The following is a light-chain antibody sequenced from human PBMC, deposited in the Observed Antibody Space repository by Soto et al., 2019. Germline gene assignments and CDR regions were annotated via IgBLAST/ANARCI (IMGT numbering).Light chain of an antibody. CDR3: QSYDRRLTAYV. CDR1: SSNIGAGYE. V-gene: IGLV1-40*01. J-gene: IGLJ1*01. Sequence: QAVVTQPPSVSGAPGQTVTISCTGSSSNIGAGYEVHWYHQIPGTAPKLLVSANKNRPSGVPDRLSASKSGTSASLAITGLQDEDEDHYYCQSYDRRLTAYVFGTGTKLTVL. CDR2: ANK.